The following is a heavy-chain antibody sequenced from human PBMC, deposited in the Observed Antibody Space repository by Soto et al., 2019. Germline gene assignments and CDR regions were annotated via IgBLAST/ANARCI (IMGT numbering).Heavy chain of an antibody. CDR1: GYTFTSYD. CDR3: ARGHCSSTSCSGWFDP. D-gene: IGHD2-2*01. V-gene: IGHV1-8*01. CDR2: MNPNSGNT. Sequence: QVQLVQSGAEVKKPGASVKVSCKASGYTFTSYDINWVRQATGQGLEWMGWMNPNSGNTGYAQKFQGRVTMTRNTSISTAYMELSSLRSEDTAVYYCARGHCSSTSCSGWFDPWGQGTLVTVSS. J-gene: IGHJ5*02.